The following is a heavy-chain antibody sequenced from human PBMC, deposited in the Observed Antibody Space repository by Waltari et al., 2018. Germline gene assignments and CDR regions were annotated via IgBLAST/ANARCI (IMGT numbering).Heavy chain of an antibody. CDR3: AREAPNYYYYMDV. J-gene: IGHJ6*03. V-gene: IGHV3-21*01. CDR1: GFTFSRYS. Sequence: DVQLVEPGGGLVKPGGSRRLSCAAPGFTFSRYSMNWVRQAPGKGLQWVASIGGNDGSIYYADSIKGRFTVSRDNARSSLFLQMNSLRADDTALYFCAREAPNYYYYMDVWGKGTTVTVSS. CDR2: IGGNDGSI.